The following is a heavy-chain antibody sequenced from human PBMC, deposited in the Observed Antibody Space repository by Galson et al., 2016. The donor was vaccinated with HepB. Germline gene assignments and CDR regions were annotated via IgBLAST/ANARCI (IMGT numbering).Heavy chain of an antibody. CDR1: GGSFSNYA. CDR3: ARDSRIGVPSYYYAMDV. J-gene: IGHJ6*02. D-gene: IGHD6-19*01. Sequence: SVKVSCKASGGSFSNYAISWVRQAPGQGLEWVGGIIPMLGTTNYAQKFLGRVTITADESTSTAHMELNSLRSEDTAMFFCARDSRIGVPSYYYAMDVWGQGTTVTVSS. V-gene: IGHV1-69*13. CDR2: IIPMLGTT.